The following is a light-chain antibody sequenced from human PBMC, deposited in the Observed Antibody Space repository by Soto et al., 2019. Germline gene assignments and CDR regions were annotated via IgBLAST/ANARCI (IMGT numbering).Light chain of an antibody. V-gene: IGKV4-1*01. Sequence: DLVVTQSPDSLSFSLGERATIHCKSSQSVLYTSDKKNYLAWYQKRSGQPPKLLIYWASTRASGVPDRFRGSGSGTDFSLTISSLQAEDVAIYYCQQYYSTPRTFGQGTKVDIK. J-gene: IGKJ1*01. CDR2: WAS. CDR1: QSVLYTSDKKNY. CDR3: QQYYSTPRT.